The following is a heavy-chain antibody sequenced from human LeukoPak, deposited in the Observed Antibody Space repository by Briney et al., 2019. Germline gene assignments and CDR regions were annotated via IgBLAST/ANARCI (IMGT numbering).Heavy chain of an antibody. CDR2: IKEDGSEK. J-gene: IGHJ4*02. Sequence: AGGSLRLSCAASGFTFSTYWMTWVRQAPGKGLEWVANIKEDGSEKYYVDSVKGRFTISRDNAKNSLYLQMNSLRVEDTAVYYCARDLRGFSSSWPIDYWGQGSLVTVSS. V-gene: IGHV3-7*01. D-gene: IGHD6-13*01. CDR1: GFTFSTYW. CDR3: ARDLRGFSSSWPIDY.